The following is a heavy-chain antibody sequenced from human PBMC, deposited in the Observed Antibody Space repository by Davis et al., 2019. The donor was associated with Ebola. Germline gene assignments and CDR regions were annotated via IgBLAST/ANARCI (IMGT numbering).Heavy chain of an antibody. CDR3: ARARRIVGATYFDY. CDR1: GFTFSDYY. CDR2: ISSSSSYT. V-gene: IGHV3-11*06. J-gene: IGHJ4*02. Sequence: GESLKISCAASGFTFSDYYMSWIRQAPGKGLEWVSYISSSSSYTNYADSVKGRFTISRDNAKNSLYLQINSLRDEDTAVYYCARARRIVGATYFDYWGQGTLVTVSS. D-gene: IGHD1-26*01.